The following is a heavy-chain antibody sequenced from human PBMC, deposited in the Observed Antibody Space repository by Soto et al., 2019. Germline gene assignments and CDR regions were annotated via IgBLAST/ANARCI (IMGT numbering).Heavy chain of an antibody. D-gene: IGHD6-19*01. Sequence: EVQLLESGGGLVQPGGSLRLSCAASGFTFSSYAMSWVRQAPGKGLEWVSAISGSVSSTYYADSVKGRFTICRDNSKNTLYLQMNSLRAEDTAVYYCAKSPGSGWAYYSSGMDVWGQGTTVTVSS. V-gene: IGHV3-23*01. J-gene: IGHJ6*02. CDR2: ISGSVSST. CDR1: GFTFSSYA. CDR3: AKSPGSGWAYYSSGMDV.